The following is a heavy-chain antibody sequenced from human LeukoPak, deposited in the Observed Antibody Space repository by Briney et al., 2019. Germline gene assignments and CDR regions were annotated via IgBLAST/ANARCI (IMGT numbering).Heavy chain of an antibody. V-gene: IGHV4-59*08. CDR1: GGSISSYY. Sequence: PSETLSLTCTVSGGSISSYYWSWIRQPPGKGLEWIAYVSDIGSINYNPSLKSRVTISLETSKNQFSLKLSSVTAADTAVYYCAGHHPRNTVDFWGQGTLVTVSS. J-gene: IGHJ4*02. D-gene: IGHD2-8*02. CDR3: AGHHPRNTVDF. CDR2: VSDIGSI.